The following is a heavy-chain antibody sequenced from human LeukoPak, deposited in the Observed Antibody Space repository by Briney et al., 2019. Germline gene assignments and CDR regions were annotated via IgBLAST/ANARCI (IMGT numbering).Heavy chain of an antibody. CDR1: GASDIHSY. CDR2: VYYSGGT. CDR3: TRSPLENRRRGDNFLCDY. J-gene: IGHJ4*02. Sequence: SETLSLICCVSGASDIHSYWSWLRQTPGRGLEWIGFVYYSGGTNLNPSLKSRVTLSLDTSKNQFSMNLTSVTAADTAMYYCTRSPLENRRRGDNFLCDYWGQGRLVTVSS. V-gene: IGHV4-59*08. D-gene: IGHD5-24*01.